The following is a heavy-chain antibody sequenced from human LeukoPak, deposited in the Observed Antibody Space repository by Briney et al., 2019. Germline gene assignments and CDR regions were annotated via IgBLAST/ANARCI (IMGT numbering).Heavy chain of an antibody. J-gene: IGHJ4*02. CDR1: GFTFDNYA. CDR2: ISWSSGSI. V-gene: IGHV3-9*03. Sequence: GRSLRLSCAASGFTFDNYAMHWVRQAPGKRREWVSGISWSSGSIVYADSVKGRFTISRDNAKNSLYLQMNSLRAEDMALYYCAKVRSGWYAFDYWGQGTLVTVSS. D-gene: IGHD6-19*01. CDR3: AKVRSGWYAFDY.